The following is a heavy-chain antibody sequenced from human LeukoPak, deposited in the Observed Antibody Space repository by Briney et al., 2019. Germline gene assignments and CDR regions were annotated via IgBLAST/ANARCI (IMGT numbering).Heavy chain of an antibody. CDR3: SYCSSTSCYAF. D-gene: IGHD2-2*01. V-gene: IGHV3-74*01. CDR2: INSDGSNT. J-gene: IGHJ4*02. CDR1: GFTFSNYW. Sequence: SGGSLRLSGTASGFTFSNYWMHWVRQAPGKGLVWVSRINSDGSNTSYAASVKGRFTISRDNAKNTLYLQMNSLRAEDTAVYYCSYCSSTSCYAFWGQGTLVTVSS.